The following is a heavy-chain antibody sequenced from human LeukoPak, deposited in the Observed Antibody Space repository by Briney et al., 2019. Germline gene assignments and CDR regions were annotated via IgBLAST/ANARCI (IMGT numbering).Heavy chain of an antibody. D-gene: IGHD2-2*01. CDR1: GGSISSYY. Sequence: SEALSLTCTVSGGSISSYYWSWIRQPPGKGLGWIGSIYYSGSTNYNPSLKSRVTISVDTSKNQFSLKLSSVTAADTAVYYCAREREGYHYGMDVWGQGTTVTVSS. V-gene: IGHV4-59*01. J-gene: IGHJ6*02. CDR2: IYYSGST. CDR3: AREREGYHYGMDV.